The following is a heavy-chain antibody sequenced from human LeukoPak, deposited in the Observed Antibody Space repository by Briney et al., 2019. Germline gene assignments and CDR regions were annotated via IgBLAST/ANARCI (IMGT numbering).Heavy chain of an antibody. CDR1: GFTFSSYA. CDR3: ARDRVTIFGVVIINDYYYYMDV. Sequence: PGGSLRLSCAASGFTFSSYAMSWVRQAPGKGLEWVSAISGSGGSTYYADSVKGRFTISRDNSKNTLYLQMNSLRAEDTAVYYCARDRVTIFGVVIINDYYYYMDVWGKGTTVTVSS. V-gene: IGHV3-23*01. D-gene: IGHD3-3*01. J-gene: IGHJ6*03. CDR2: ISGSGGST.